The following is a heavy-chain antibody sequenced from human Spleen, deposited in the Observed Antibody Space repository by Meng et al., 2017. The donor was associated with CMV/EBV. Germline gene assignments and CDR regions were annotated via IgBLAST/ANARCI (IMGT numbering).Heavy chain of an antibody. V-gene: IGHV3-23*01. CDR3: ARGVPYYDILTGSIGGLDY. D-gene: IGHD3-9*01. Sequence: GGSLRLSCAASGFTFSSYAMSWVRQAPGKGLEWVSAISGNGGNSYYADSVKGRFTISRDNAKNSLYLQMNSLRAEDTAVYYCARGVPYYDILTGSIGGLDYWGQGTLVTVSS. CDR1: GFTFSSYA. J-gene: IGHJ4*02. CDR2: ISGNGGNS.